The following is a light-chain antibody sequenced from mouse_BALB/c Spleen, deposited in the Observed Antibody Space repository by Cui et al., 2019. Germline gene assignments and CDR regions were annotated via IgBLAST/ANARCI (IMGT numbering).Light chain of an antibody. Sequence: QIVLTQSPALMPASPGEKVPMTCSASASVSYMYWYQQKPRSSPKPWIYLTSNLASGVPARCSGSGSGTSYSLTISSMEAEDAATYYCQQWSSNPPMLTFGAGTKLELK. CDR1: ASVSY. CDR3: QQWSSNPPMLT. V-gene: IGKV4-68*01. CDR2: LTS. J-gene: IGKJ5*01.